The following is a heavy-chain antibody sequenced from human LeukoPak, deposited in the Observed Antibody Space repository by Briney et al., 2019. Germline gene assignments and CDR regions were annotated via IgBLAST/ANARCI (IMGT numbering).Heavy chain of an antibody. CDR2: ISPNSGGT. CDR1: GGTFSSYA. CDR3: ARVFPRYYYDSSGYYF. Sequence: ASVKVSCKASGGTFSSYAISWVRQAPGQGLEWMGWISPNSGGTNYAQKFQGRVTMTRDTSISTAYMELSRLRSDDTAVYYCARVFPRYYYDSSGYYFWGQGTLVTVSS. D-gene: IGHD3-22*01. J-gene: IGHJ4*02. V-gene: IGHV1-2*02.